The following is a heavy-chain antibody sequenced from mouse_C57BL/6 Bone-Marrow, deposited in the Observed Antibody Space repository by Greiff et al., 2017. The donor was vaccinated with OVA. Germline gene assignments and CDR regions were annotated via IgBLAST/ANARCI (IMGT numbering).Heavy chain of an antibody. CDR3: ARTHYYAMDY. Sequence: QVQLQQSGAELARPGASVKMSCKASGYTFTSYTMHWVKQRPGQGLEWIGYINPSSGYTKYNQKFKDKATLTADNSSSTAYMQLSSLTSEDSAVYYCARTHYYAMDYWGQGTSVTVSS. V-gene: IGHV1-4*01. J-gene: IGHJ4*01. CDR2: INPSSGYT. CDR1: GYTFTSYT.